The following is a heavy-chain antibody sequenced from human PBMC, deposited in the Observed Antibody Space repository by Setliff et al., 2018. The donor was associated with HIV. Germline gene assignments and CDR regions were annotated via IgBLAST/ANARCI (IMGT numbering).Heavy chain of an antibody. Sequence: ASVKVSCKASGYRFTGFAIHWVRQAPGQRFEWMGWINAGTGNTKYSQKFQDRVTISRDIHANTAYMELSSLRSEDTAIYYCARSLREYSYGSPDYWGPGTLVPSPQ. CDR2: INAGTGNT. D-gene: IGHD5-18*01. J-gene: IGHJ4*02. V-gene: IGHV1-3*01. CDR1: GYRFTGFA. CDR3: ARSLREYSYGSPDY.